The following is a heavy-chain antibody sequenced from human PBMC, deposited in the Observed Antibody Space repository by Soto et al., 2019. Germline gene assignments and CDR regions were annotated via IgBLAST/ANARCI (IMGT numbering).Heavy chain of an antibody. D-gene: IGHD3-3*01. CDR2: ISGSGDST. Sequence: GGSLRLSCAASGFTFSSYDMSWVRQAPGKGLEWVSAISGSGDSTYYADSVKGRFTISRDNSKNTLFVQMNSLRAEDTAMYHCAKEDDAWTNGHFDIWGQGTMVTVSS. CDR1: GFTFSSYD. J-gene: IGHJ3*02. CDR3: AKEDDAWTNGHFDI. V-gene: IGHV3-23*01.